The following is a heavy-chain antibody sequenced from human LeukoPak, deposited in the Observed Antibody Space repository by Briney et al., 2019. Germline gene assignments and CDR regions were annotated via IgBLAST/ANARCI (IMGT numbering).Heavy chain of an antibody. CDR2: VGGSGVNT. Sequence: PGGSLRLSCAASGFTFTSFAMSWVRQAPGSGLEWVSPVGGSGVNTYFADSVRGRFTISRDNSKNTLYLQMNSLRAEDTAVYYCATSYYDFWRGYYEVKDYWGQGTLVTVSS. J-gene: IGHJ4*02. CDR1: GFTFTSFA. D-gene: IGHD3-3*01. V-gene: IGHV3-23*01. CDR3: ATSYYDFWRGYYEVKDY.